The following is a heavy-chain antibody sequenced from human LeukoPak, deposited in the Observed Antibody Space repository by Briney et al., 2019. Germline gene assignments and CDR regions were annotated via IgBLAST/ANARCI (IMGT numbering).Heavy chain of an antibody. Sequence: ASVKVSCKASGYTFTGYYMHWVRQAPGQGLEWMGWINPNSGGTNYAQKFQGRVTMTRDTSISTAYMELSRLRSGDTAVYYCARGPGRLWAAARYWFDPWGQGTLVTVSS. CDR2: INPNSGGT. CDR1: GYTFTGYY. CDR3: ARGPGRLWAAARYWFDP. J-gene: IGHJ5*02. D-gene: IGHD2-2*01. V-gene: IGHV1-2*02.